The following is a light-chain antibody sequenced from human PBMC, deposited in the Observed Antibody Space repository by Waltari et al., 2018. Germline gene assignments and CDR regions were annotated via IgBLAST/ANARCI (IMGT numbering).Light chain of an antibody. CDR2: AVT. CDR1: RNDVGAYNY. CDR3: CSYRGSYTHVL. J-gene: IGLJ2*01. V-gene: IGLV2-11*01. Sequence: QSALTQPRSVSGSPGQSVTISCTGTRNDVGAYNYVSWYQQHPGKAPKLMIYAVTKRPSEVPDRFSGSKSGNTASLTISGLQAEDEANYYCCSYRGSYTHVLFGGGTNLTVL.